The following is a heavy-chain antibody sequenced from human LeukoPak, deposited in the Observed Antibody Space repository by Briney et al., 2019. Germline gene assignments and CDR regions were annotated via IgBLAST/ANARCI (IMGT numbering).Heavy chain of an antibody. CDR3: VKDWGAYFASGSSYFDY. V-gene: IGHV3-30*18. Sequence: PGGSLRLSCAASGFTFRNYGMHWVRQAPGKGLEWVAVTSHDGSNKYYTDSVKGRFTISRDNSKDTLYLQMNRLRPEDTAVYYCVKDWGAYFASGSSYFDYWGQGTLVTVSS. J-gene: IGHJ4*02. CDR2: TSHDGSNK. CDR1: GFTFRNYG. D-gene: IGHD3-10*01.